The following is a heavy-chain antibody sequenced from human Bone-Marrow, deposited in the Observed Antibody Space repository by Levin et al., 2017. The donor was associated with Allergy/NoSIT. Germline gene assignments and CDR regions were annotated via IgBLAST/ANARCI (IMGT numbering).Heavy chain of an antibody. CDR3: ARSGIEGTAYHFDY. Sequence: KDGESLKISCKASGYTFNNYWIGWVRQMPGRGLEWMGIIYPGDSDTRYSPSFQGQVTISADKSITTAYLQLSSLRASDTAIYYCARSGIEGTAYHFDYWGQGTLLTVST. V-gene: IGHV5-51*01. CDR2: IYPGDSDT. CDR1: GYTFNNYW. J-gene: IGHJ4*02. D-gene: IGHD1/OR15-1a*01.